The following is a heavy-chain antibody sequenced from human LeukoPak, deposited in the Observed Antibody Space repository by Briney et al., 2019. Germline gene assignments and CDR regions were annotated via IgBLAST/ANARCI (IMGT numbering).Heavy chain of an antibody. J-gene: IGHJ4*02. D-gene: IGHD3-10*01. V-gene: IGHV4-31*03. CDR1: GGSISSGGYH. Sequence: SETLSLTCTVSGGSISSGGYHWSWIRQHPGKGLEWIGYIHFSDNTYYNPSLKSRLIMSLDTSKNQVSLKLISVTAADTAVYYCARGGLRLTLIRGIIPFDYWGLGTLVTVSS. CDR2: IHFSDNT. CDR3: ARGGLRLTLIRGIIPFDY.